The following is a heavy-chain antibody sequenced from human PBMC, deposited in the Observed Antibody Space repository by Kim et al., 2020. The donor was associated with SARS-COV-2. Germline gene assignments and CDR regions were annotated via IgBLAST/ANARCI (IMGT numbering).Heavy chain of an antibody. D-gene: IGHD3-22*01. CDR2: ISSSSSYI. J-gene: IGHJ5*02. Sequence: GGSLRLSCAASGFTFSSYSMNWVRQAPVKGLEWVSSISSSSSYIYYADSVKGRFTISRDNAKNSLYLQMNSLRAEDTAVYYCARGTQGVTMITGFDPWGQGTLVTVSS. CDR1: GFTFSSYS. CDR3: ARGTQGVTMITGFDP. V-gene: IGHV3-21*01.